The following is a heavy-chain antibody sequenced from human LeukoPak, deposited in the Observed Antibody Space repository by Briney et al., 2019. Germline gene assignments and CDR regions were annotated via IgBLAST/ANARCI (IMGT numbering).Heavy chain of an antibody. J-gene: IGHJ5*02. CDR3: ASSGAANWFDP. V-gene: IGHV3-23*01. D-gene: IGHD3-10*01. CDR2: ISPGGPT. CDR1: GFPFSSHG. Sequence: PGGSLRLSCAGSGFPFSSHGMNWVRQAPGKGLEWVSGISPGGPTYYADSVKGRFSISRDDSKNTLYLQMNSLRVDDTAVYYCASSGAANWFDPWGQGTLVTVSS.